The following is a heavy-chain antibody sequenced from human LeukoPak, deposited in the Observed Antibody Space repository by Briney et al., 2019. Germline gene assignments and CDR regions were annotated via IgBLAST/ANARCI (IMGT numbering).Heavy chain of an antibody. J-gene: IGHJ6*03. V-gene: IGHV4-38-2*02. Sequence: SETLSLTCTASGYSITSGYWGWIRQPPGKGLEWIGSIYHSGTSYYNPSLKSRVTISVDTSKNQFSLKLSSVTAADTAVYYCARHPRLPGYGGNVGGYYYYMDVWGKGTTVTVSS. CDR3: ARHPRLPGYGGNVGGYYYYMDV. D-gene: IGHD4-23*01. CDR1: GYSITSGY. CDR2: IYHSGTS.